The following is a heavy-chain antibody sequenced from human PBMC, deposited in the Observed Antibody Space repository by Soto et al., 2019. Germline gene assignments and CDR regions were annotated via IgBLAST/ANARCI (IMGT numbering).Heavy chain of an antibody. CDR3: ARDVVRSTAGDS. V-gene: IGHV1-69*01. Sequence: QLQLVQSGTEVKEPGSSVKVSCKASGGTFSTSSFVWVRQGAGQGLEWMGGIIPIFTRTNFAQKCQGRVTFSADESTRTTYMELRSLTSEDTAIYYWARDVVRSTAGDSWGQGTLVTVSS. D-gene: IGHD2-15*01. CDR2: IIPIFTRT. J-gene: IGHJ4*02. CDR1: GGTFSTSS.